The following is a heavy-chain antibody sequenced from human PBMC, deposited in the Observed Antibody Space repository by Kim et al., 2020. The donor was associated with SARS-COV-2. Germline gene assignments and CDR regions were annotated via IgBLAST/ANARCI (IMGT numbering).Heavy chain of an antibody. CDR3: ARARITMVRGVIMCGAFDI. J-gene: IGHJ3*02. D-gene: IGHD3-10*01. V-gene: IGHV3-7*01. CDR1: GFTFSSYW. CDR2: IKQDGSEK. Sequence: GGSLRLSCAASGFTFSSYWMSWVRQAPGKGLEWVANIKQDGSEKYYVDSVKGRFTISRDNAKNSLYLQMNSLRAEDTAVYYCARARITMVRGVIMCGAFDIWGQGTMVTVSS.